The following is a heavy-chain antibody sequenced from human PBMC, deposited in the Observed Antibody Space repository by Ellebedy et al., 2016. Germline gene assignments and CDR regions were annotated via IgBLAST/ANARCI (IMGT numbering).Heavy chain of an antibody. CDR2: MSQDGSEK. CDR3: ETDTGNFWSSDY. Sequence: GESLKISXRGSGFTFSNYWMAWVRQAPGKGLEWVAHMSQDGSEKIYMDPVKGRFTISRDNAKNSLFLQMNSLRVEDTAVYYCETDTGNFWSSDYWGRGTLVTVSS. D-gene: IGHD1-7*01. J-gene: IGHJ4*02. CDR1: GFTFSNYW. V-gene: IGHV3-7*04.